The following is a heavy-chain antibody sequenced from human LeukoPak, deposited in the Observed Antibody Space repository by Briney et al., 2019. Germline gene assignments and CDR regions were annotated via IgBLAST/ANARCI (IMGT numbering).Heavy chain of an antibody. V-gene: IGHV1-69*05. CDR3: ARDLVYYDSSGYVRDYYYYMDV. CDR2: IIPIFGTA. J-gene: IGHJ6*03. Sequence: SVKVSCKASGGTFSSYAISWVRQAPGQGLEWMGGIIPIFGTANYAQKFQGRVTITTDESTSTAYMELSSLRSEDTAVYYCARDLVYYDSSGYVRDYYYYMDVWGKGTTVTVSS. D-gene: IGHD3-22*01. CDR1: GGTFSSYA.